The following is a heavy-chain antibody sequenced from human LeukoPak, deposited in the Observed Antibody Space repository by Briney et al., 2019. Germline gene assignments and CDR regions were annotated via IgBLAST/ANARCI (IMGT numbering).Heavy chain of an antibody. CDR1: GFTFSSYG. D-gene: IGHD2-2*01. CDR2: ISYDGSNK. CDR3: ARDGGYCSSTSCYLYNWFDP. V-gene: IGHV3-30*03. Sequence: GRSMRLSCAASGFTFSSYGMHWVRQAPGKGLEWVAVISYDGSNKYYADSVKGRFTISRDNSKNTLYLQMNSLRAEDTAVYYCARDGGYCSSTSCYLYNWFDPWGQGTLVTVSS. J-gene: IGHJ5*02.